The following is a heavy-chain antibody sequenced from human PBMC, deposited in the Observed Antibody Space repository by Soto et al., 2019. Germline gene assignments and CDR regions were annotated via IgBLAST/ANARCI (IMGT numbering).Heavy chain of an antibody. CDR2: ISWNSGSI. V-gene: IGHV3-9*01. CDR1: GFTFDDYA. CDR3: AKDSTKYSSGLFDY. Sequence: EVQLVESGGGLVQPGRSLRLSCAASGFTFDDYATHWVRQAPGKGLEWVSGISWNSGSIGYADSVKGRFTISRDNAKNSLYLQRNRLRAEDTALYYCAKDSTKYSSGLFDYWGQGTLVTVSS. J-gene: IGHJ4*02. D-gene: IGHD6-19*01.